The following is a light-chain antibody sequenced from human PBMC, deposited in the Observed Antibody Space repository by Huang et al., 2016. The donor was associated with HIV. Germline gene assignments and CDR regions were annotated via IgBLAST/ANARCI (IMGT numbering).Light chain of an antibody. J-gene: IGKJ1*01. CDR2: GAS. V-gene: IGKV3-15*01. CDR1: QSVSSN. CDR3: QQYDTWPRGT. Sequence: EIVMTQSPATLSVSPGERAALSCRASQSVSSNVAWYQQKPGQAPRLLIYGASTRVPGIPARFSGSGSGTEFTLTLSSLQSEDFAVYYCQQYDTWPRGTFGQGTKVEVK.